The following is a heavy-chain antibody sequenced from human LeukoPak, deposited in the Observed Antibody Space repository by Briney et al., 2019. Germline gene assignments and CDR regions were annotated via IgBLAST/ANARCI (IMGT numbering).Heavy chain of an antibody. Sequence: SETLSLTCAVYGGSFSGYYWSWIRQPPGKGLEWIGYTYHSGSTYYNPSLKSRVTISVDRSKNQFSLKLSSVTAADTAVYYCARLQYSSGWYNWFDPWGQGTLVTVSS. J-gene: IGHJ5*02. V-gene: IGHV4-34*01. CDR1: GGSFSGYY. D-gene: IGHD6-19*01. CDR3: ARLQYSSGWYNWFDP. CDR2: TYHSGST.